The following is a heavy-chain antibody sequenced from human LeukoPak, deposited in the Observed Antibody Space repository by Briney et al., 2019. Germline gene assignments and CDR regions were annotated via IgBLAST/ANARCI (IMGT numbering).Heavy chain of an antibody. CDR3: ARGLARSGWYSR. CDR2: INHSGST. CDR1: GGSFSGYY. J-gene: IGHJ4*02. Sequence: PSETLSLTCAVYGGSFSGYYWSWIRQPPGNGLEWIGEINHSGSTNYNPSLKSRVTISVDTSKNQFSLKLSSVTAADTAVYYCARGLARSGWYSRWGQGTLVTVSS. V-gene: IGHV4-34*01. D-gene: IGHD6-19*01.